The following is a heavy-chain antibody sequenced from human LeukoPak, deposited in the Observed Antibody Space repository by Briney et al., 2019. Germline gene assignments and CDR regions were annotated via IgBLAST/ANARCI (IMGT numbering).Heavy chain of an antibody. Sequence: PGGSLRLSCAASGFTFSSYGMHWVRQAPGKGLEWVAFIRYDGSNKYYADSVKGRFTISRDNSKNTLYLQMNSLRAEDTAVYYCAKDNSPFFKYSSSSGGFDPWGQGTLVTVSS. CDR1: GFTFSSYG. D-gene: IGHD6-6*01. CDR3: AKDNSPFFKYSSSSGGFDP. V-gene: IGHV3-30*02. J-gene: IGHJ5*02. CDR2: IRYDGSNK.